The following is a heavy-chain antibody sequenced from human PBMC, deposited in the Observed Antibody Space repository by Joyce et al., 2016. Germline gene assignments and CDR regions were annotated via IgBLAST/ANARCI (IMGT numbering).Heavy chain of an antibody. CDR2: IFPADSET. D-gene: IGHD6-6*01. V-gene: IGHV5-51*01. J-gene: IGHJ5*02. Sequence: EVQLVHSGAQVQKPGDSLTIACQGSGYTFKSNWIAWVRQTPGKGLEWMGIIFPADSETTYSPSLQGQVTISADKATNTAYIQWGSLKASDTAIYYCTRLASSGFDRWGQGTLLTVFS. CDR3: TRLASSGFDR. CDR1: GYTFKSNW.